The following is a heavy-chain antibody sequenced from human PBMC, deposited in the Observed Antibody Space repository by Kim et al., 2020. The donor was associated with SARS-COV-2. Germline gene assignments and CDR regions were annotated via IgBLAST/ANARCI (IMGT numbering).Heavy chain of an antibody. CDR1: AGSISSSNYY. CDR3: ARAMRSGYAFDI. CDR2: IYYSGIT. D-gene: IGHD3-10*01. Sequence: SETLSLTCTVSAGSISSSNYYWGWIRQPPGKGLEWIGSIYYSGITYYNPSLKSRVTISVDTSKNQFSVKLSSVTAADTAVYYCARAMRSGYAFDIWGQGTMVTVSS. J-gene: IGHJ3*02. V-gene: IGHV4-39*07.